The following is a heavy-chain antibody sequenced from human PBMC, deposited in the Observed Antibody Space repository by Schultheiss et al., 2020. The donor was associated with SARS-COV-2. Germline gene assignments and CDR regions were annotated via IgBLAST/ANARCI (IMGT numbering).Heavy chain of an antibody. CDR3: ARGGWVVVHYFDY. V-gene: IGHV4-39*07. D-gene: IGHD3-22*01. CDR2: IYYSGNT. CDR1: GGTVSSGSYY. Sequence: SETLSLTCTVSGGTVSSGSYYWGWIRQPPGMGLEWIGSIYYSGNTYYNPSLKSRVTIAVDTSKNQFSRKLSSVTAADTAVYYCARGGWVVVHYFDYWGQGTLVTVAS. J-gene: IGHJ4*02.